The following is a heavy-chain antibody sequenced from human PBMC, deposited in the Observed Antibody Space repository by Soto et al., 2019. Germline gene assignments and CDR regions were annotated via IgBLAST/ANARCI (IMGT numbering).Heavy chain of an antibody. CDR1: GGSFSGYY. Sequence: SETLSLTXAVYGGSFSGYYWSWIRQPPGKGLEWIGEINHSGSTNYNPSLKSRVTISVDTSKNQFSLKLSSVTAADTAVYYCARVGEMTTVDYWGQGTLVTVSS. V-gene: IGHV4-34*01. CDR3: ARVGEMTTVDY. CDR2: INHSGST. D-gene: IGHD4-17*01. J-gene: IGHJ4*02.